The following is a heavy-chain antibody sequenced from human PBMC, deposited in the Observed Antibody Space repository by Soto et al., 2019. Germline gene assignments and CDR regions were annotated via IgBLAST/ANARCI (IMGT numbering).Heavy chain of an antibody. CDR2: MSRTGDNT. CDR1: GFTFSIYA. Sequence: GSLGLSCAASGFTFSIYAMTWVRQSPGKGLEWVSSMSRTGDNTYYADSVKGRFTISRDNSKNTLYLQMNSLGAEDTAIYYCAKDQSNSNPLYYFDFWGPGTLVTVSS. J-gene: IGHJ4*02. V-gene: IGHV3-23*01. CDR3: AKDQSNSNPLYYFDF. D-gene: IGHD3-22*01.